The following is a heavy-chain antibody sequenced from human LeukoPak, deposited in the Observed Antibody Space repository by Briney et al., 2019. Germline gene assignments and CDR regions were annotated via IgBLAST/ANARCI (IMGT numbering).Heavy chain of an antibody. CDR2: INSDGSST. D-gene: IGHD6-19*01. CDR1: GFTFSSYW. Sequence: PGRSLRLSRAASGFTFSSYWMHWVRQAPGKGLVWVSRINSDGSSTFYADSVKGRFTISRDNAKNTVYLQMNSLRAEDTGVYYCARANGWSIDYWGQGTLVTVSS. J-gene: IGHJ4*02. CDR3: ARANGWSIDY. V-gene: IGHV3-74*01.